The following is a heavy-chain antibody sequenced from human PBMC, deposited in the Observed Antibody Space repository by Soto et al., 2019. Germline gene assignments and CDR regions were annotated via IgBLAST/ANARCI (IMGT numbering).Heavy chain of an antibody. J-gene: IGHJ3*02. CDR2: IIPIFGTA. Sequence: QVQLVQSGAEVKKPGSSVKVSCKASGGTFSSYAISWVRQAPGQGLEWMGGIIPIFGTANYAQKFQGRVTITADESTSTAYMELSSLRSEDTAVYYCARPDIVLVPAAFTDAFDIWGQGTMVTVSS. D-gene: IGHD2-2*01. V-gene: IGHV1-69*01. CDR3: ARPDIVLVPAAFTDAFDI. CDR1: GGTFSSYA.